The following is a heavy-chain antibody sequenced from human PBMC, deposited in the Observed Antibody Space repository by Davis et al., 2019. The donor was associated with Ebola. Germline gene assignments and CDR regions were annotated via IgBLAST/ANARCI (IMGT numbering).Heavy chain of an antibody. CDR1: GDSIISSTYS. CDR3: ARLSPLGTTVDD. V-gene: IGHV4-39*01. Sequence: PSETLSLTCTVSGDSIISSTYSWGWIRQPPGKGLEWVGRVFSSGNTFYNPALKGRLTISVETSSNQFSLRMTSVTAADTALYYCARLSPLGTTVDDWGQGTLVTVSS. D-gene: IGHD1-7*01. CDR2: VFSSGNT. J-gene: IGHJ4*02.